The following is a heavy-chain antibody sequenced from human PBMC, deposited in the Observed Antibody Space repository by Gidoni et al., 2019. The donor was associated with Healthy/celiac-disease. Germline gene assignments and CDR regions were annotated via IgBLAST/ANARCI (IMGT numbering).Heavy chain of an antibody. CDR1: GFTFSSYA. CDR3: AKSGYCSSTSCYRDAFDI. J-gene: IGHJ3*02. Sequence: EVQLLESGGGLVQPGGSLRLSCAASGFTFSSYAMSWVRQAPGKGLEWVSAISGSGGSTYYADSVKGRFTISRDNSKNTLYLQMNSLRAEDTAVYYCAKSGYCSSTSCYRDAFDIWGQGTMVTVSS. CDR2: ISGSGGST. V-gene: IGHV3-23*01. D-gene: IGHD2-2*03.